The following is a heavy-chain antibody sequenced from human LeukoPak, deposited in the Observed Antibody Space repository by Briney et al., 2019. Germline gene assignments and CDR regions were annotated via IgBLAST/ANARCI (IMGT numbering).Heavy chain of an antibody. CDR3: AREVCSSTSCYYYNAFDI. CDR1: GFTLSSYA. Sequence: GGSLRLSCAASGFTLSSYAMSWVRQAPGKGLERVSSISSSSSYIYYADSVKGRFTISRDNAKNSLYLQMNSLRAEDTAVYYCAREVCSSTSCYYYNAFDIWGQGTMVTVSS. J-gene: IGHJ3*02. V-gene: IGHV3-21*01. D-gene: IGHD2-2*01. CDR2: ISSSSSYI.